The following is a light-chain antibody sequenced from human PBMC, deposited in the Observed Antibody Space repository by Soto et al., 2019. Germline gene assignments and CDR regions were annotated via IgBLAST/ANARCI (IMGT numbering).Light chain of an antibody. CDR3: QAYKGYRSWQ. V-gene: IGKV1-5*01. CDR1: QSISSW. Sequence: IHMSQTPFTPSPSVDDRVTITCRARQSISSWLAWYQQKPGKGTELRIYDASTLERGVPSRFRGSGSGTEFTLTITILQPDDDAIEYCQAYKGYRSWQFGQGTKVDI. J-gene: IGKJ1*01. CDR2: DAS.